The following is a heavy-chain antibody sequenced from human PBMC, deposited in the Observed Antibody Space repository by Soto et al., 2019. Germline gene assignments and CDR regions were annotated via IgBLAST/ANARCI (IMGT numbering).Heavy chain of an antibody. D-gene: IGHD6-6*01. Sequence: GGSLRLSCAASGFTFSSYSMNWVRQAPGKGLEWVSSISSSSSYIYYADSVKGRFTISRDNAKNSLYLQINSLRAEDTAVYYCARSIAARPGDHYFDYWGQGTLVTVSS. V-gene: IGHV3-21*01. CDR1: GFTFSSYS. J-gene: IGHJ4*02. CDR3: ARSIAARPGDHYFDY. CDR2: ISSSSSYI.